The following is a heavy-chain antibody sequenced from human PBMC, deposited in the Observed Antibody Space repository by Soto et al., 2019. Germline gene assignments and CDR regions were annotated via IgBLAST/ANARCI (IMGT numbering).Heavy chain of an antibody. Sequence: GVLRLSCAASGVTFSSFSFNWVRQAPGKGLEWVSFILSSSGSIYYADSVKGRFTISRDNAKNSLYLQMNSLRAEDTALYHCARGGYIAAAAIDAFDIWGQGTMVTVSS. V-gene: IGHV3-21*04. CDR1: GVTFSSFS. J-gene: IGHJ3*02. CDR2: ILSSSGSI. D-gene: IGHD6-13*01. CDR3: ARGGYIAAAAIDAFDI.